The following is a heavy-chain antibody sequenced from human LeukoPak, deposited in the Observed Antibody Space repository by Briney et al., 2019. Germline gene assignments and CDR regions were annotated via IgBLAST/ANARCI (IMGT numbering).Heavy chain of an antibody. V-gene: IGHV1-69*04. CDR3: ARDHPGMTTVTPTMDY. CDR2: IIPILGIA. CDR1: GGTFSSYA. D-gene: IGHD4-17*01. Sequence: SVKVSCKASGGTFSSYAISWVRQAPGQGLEWMGRIIPILGIANYAQKFQGRVTITADKSTSTAYMELSSLRSEDTAVYYCARDHPGMTTVTPTMDYWGQGTLVTVSS. J-gene: IGHJ4*02.